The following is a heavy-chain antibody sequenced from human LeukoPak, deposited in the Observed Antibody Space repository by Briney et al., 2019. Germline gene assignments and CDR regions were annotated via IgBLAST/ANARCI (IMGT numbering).Heavy chain of an antibody. CDR1: GGSISSSSYY. D-gene: IGHD3-3*01. J-gene: IGHJ3*02. CDR3: ARLQLRFFEWLPPDAFDI. V-gene: IGHV4-39*01. Sequence: PSETLSLTCTVSGGSISSSSYYWGWIRQPPGKGLEWIGSIYYSGSTYYNSSLKSRVTISVDTSTNQFSLKLSSVTAADTAVYYCARLQLRFFEWLPPDAFDIWGQGTMVTVSS. CDR2: IYYSGST.